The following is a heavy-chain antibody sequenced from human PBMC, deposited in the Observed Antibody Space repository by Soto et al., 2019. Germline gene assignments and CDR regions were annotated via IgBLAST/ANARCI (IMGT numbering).Heavy chain of an antibody. Sequence: SETLSLTCAVYGGSFSGYYWSWIRQPPGKGLEWIGEINHSGSTNYNPSLKSRVTISVDTSKNQFSLKLSSVTAADTAVYYCARDPRIAARYKGQTYHWFDPWGQGTLVTVSP. D-gene: IGHD6-6*01. CDR1: GGSFSGYY. CDR3: ARDPRIAARYKGQTYHWFDP. V-gene: IGHV4-34*01. CDR2: INHSGST. J-gene: IGHJ5*02.